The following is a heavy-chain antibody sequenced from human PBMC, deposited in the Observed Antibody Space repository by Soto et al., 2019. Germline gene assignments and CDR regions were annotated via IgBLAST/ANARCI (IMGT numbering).Heavy chain of an antibody. J-gene: IGHJ5*02. CDR1: GATFNTIA. CDR3: GREEETTVSYSWCDT. V-gene: IGHV1-69*01. Sequence: QVQLVQSGAEVKKPGSSVRVSCQASGATFNTIAINWVRQAPGHGLEWMGGFVPVFGSATYAQQFRGRITISADASTRTFYMHLGELMSEDTALYSCGREEETTVSYSWCDTWGPGVLVTLSS. D-gene: IGHD1-1*01. CDR2: FVPVFGSA.